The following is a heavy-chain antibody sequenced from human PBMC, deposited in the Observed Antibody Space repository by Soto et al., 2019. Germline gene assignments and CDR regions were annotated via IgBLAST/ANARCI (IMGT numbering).Heavy chain of an antibody. CDR1: GGSFTSNNW. Sequence: KTSETLSLTCAVSGGSFTSNNWWTWVRQPPGQGLEWIGEIYHSGGTNYNPSLKSRVTISVDKSKSQFSLKMSSVTAADTAIYFCARVSSSSRTCFDPWGQGTLVTVSS. J-gene: IGHJ5*02. CDR2: IYHSGGT. D-gene: IGHD6-6*01. CDR3: ARVSSSSRTCFDP. V-gene: IGHV4-4*02.